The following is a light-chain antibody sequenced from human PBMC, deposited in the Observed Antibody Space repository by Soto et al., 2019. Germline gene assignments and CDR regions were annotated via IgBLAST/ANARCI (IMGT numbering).Light chain of an antibody. J-gene: IGKJ1*01. CDR1: QSVSSSY. CDR2: GAS. Sequence: NVLTQSPGTLSLSPGERATLSCRASQSVSSSYLAWYQQKPGQAPRLLIYGASSRAAGIPDRFSGSGSGTDFTLTISRLEPEDFAVYYCQQYGSSRTFGQGTKVDIK. CDR3: QQYGSSRT. V-gene: IGKV3-20*01.